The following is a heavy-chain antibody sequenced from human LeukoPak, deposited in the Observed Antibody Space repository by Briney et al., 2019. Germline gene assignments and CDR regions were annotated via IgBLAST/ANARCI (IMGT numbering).Heavy chain of an antibody. V-gene: IGHV4-39*01. D-gene: IGHD3-10*01. CDR2: IYYSGST. J-gene: IGHJ4*02. CDR1: GGSISSSSYY. CDR3: ARREIPMFRGVITPPFDY. Sequence: PSETLSLTCTVSGGSISSSSYYWGWIRQPPGKGLEWIGSIYYSGSTYYNPSLKSRVTISVDTSKNQFSLKLSSATAADTAVYYCARREIPMFRGVITPPFDYWGQGTLVTVS.